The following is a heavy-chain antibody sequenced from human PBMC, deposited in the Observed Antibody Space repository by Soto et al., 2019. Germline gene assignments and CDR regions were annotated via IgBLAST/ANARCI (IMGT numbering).Heavy chain of an antibody. D-gene: IGHD6-13*01. CDR3: ARDRDSIAAAGTSTPEF. CDR1: GYTFTSYG. Sequence: VSVKVSCKASGYTFTSYGISWVRQAPGQGLEWMGWISAYNGNTNYAQKLQGRVTMTTDTSTSTAYMELRSLRPDDTAVYYCARDRDSIAAAGTSTPEFWGQGTMVTVSS. CDR2: ISAYNGNT. V-gene: IGHV1-18*01. J-gene: IGHJ3*01.